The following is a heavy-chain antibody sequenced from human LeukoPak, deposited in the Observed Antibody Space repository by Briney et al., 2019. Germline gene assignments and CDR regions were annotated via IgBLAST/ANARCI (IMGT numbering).Heavy chain of an antibody. J-gene: IGHJ4*02. V-gene: IGHV3-23*01. Sequence: QPGGSLRLSCVASGFPFSTYAMNWVRQAPGKGLDWVSAITDSGDTTYYGDSMKGRFTVSRDNSKNTLFLQMRSLRAEDTALYFCAKIEGLLLQSRYFDSWGQGTLVTVSS. CDR2: ITDSGDTT. D-gene: IGHD2/OR15-2a*01. CDR1: GFPFSTYA. CDR3: AKIEGLLLQSRYFDS.